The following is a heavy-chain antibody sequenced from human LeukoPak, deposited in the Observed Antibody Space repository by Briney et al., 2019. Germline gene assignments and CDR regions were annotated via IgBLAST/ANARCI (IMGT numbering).Heavy chain of an antibody. D-gene: IGHD1-26*01. V-gene: IGHV4-38-2*02. J-gene: IGHJ4*02. Sequence: SETLSLTCTVSGYSLSSDYYWGWIRQPPGKGLEWIGSIYHSGSTYYNASLKSRVTISIDTSKNQFSLKLASVTAADTAVYYCAREWELRRGPFDYWGQGTLVTVSS. CDR1: GYSLSSDYY. CDR2: IYHSGST. CDR3: AREWELRRGPFDY.